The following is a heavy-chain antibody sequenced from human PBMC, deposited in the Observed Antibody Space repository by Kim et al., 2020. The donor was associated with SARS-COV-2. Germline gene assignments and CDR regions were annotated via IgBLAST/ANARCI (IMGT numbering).Heavy chain of an antibody. V-gene: IGHV3-74*01. CDR3: VRESRLGLPDFYVLDV. J-gene: IGHJ6*01. Sequence: GGSLRLSCAASGFTFSNFWMNWVRQAPGKGLEWASRIMSDGGTTAYADSVKGRFTISRDNAKKTLYLQMNSLRAEDTAVYYCVRESRLGLPDFYVLDVWG. CDR2: IMSDGGTT. CDR1: GFTFSNFW. D-gene: IGHD3-16*01.